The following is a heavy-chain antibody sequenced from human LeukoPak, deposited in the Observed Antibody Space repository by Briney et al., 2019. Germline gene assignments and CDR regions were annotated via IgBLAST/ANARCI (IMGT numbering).Heavy chain of an antibody. D-gene: IGHD3-10*02. CDR3: AELGITMIGGV. V-gene: IGHV3-30*04. CDR2: MSYDGFTK. J-gene: IGHJ6*04. CDR1: GFTFSAST. Sequence: PGGSLGLSCVASGFTFSASTMHWVRQAPGKGLEWVAVMSYDGFTKYYADSVKGRFTISRDNSKNTLYLQMNSLRPEDTAVYYCAELGITMIGGVWGKGTTVTISS.